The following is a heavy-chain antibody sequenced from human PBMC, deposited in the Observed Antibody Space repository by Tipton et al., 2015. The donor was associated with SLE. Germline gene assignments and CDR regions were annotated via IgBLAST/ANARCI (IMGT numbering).Heavy chain of an antibody. CDR1: GYTFTSYD. J-gene: IGHJ3*02. Sequence: QSGPEVKKPGASVKVSCKASGYTFTSYDINWVRQATGQGLEWMGWMNPNSGNTGYAQKFQGRVTMTRNTSISTAYMELSSLRSEDTAVYYCARDLRYFDWLLSDAFDIWGQGTMVTVSS. D-gene: IGHD3-9*01. CDR2: MNPNSGNT. CDR3: ARDLRYFDWLLSDAFDI. V-gene: IGHV1-8*01.